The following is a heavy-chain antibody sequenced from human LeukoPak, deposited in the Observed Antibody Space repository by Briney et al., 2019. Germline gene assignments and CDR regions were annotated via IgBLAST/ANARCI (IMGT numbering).Heavy chain of an antibody. CDR3: ARFHKAVVPAAIFIDY. Sequence: GASVKVSCKASGYTFTSYGISWVRQAPGQGLEWMGWISAYNGNTNYAQKLQGRVTMTTDTSTSTAYMELRSLRSDDTAVYYCARFHKAVVPAAIFIDYWGQGTLVTVSS. CDR2: ISAYNGNT. V-gene: IGHV1-18*01. D-gene: IGHD2-2*01. J-gene: IGHJ4*02. CDR1: GYTFTSYG.